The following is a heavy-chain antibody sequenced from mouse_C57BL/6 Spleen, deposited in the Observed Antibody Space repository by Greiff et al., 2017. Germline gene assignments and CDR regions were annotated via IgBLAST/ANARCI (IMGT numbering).Heavy chain of an antibody. CDR3: ASPPLYYYGSSYAMDY. CDR2: INPNNGGT. Sequence: VQLQQSGPELVKPGASVKISCKASGYTFTDYYMNWVKQSHGKSLEWIGDINPNNGGTSYNQKFKGKATLTVDKSSSTAYMELRSLTSEDSAVYYCASPPLYYYGSSYAMDYWGQGTSVTVSS. V-gene: IGHV1-26*01. D-gene: IGHD1-1*01. CDR1: GYTFTDYY. J-gene: IGHJ4*01.